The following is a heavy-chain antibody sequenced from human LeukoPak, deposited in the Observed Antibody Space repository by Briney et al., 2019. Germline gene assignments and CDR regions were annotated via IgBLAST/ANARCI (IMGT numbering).Heavy chain of an antibody. V-gene: IGHV1-18*01. CDR1: GYTFTSYG. CDR3: ARDAWDIVVVPAAITPELYFDY. D-gene: IGHD2-2*02. CDR2: ISAYNGNT. Sequence: ASVKVSCKASGYTFTSYGISWVRQAPGQGLEWMGWISAYNGNTNYAQKLQGRVTMTTDASTSTVYMELRSLRSDDTAVYYCARDAWDIVVVPAAITPELYFDYWGQGTLVTVSS. J-gene: IGHJ4*02.